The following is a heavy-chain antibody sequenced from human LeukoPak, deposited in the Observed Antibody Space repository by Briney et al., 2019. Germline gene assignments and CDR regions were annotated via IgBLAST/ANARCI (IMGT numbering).Heavy chain of an antibody. CDR3: AREADCYGSGERNDY. Sequence: SETLSLTCTGSGGSISSSSYYWGWIRQPPGKGLERIGSIYYSGSTYYNPSLKSRVTISVDTSKNQFSLKLSSVTAADTAVYYCAREADCYGSGERNDYWGQGTLVTVSS. CDR2: IYYSGST. CDR1: GGSISSSSYY. J-gene: IGHJ4*02. D-gene: IGHD3-10*01. V-gene: IGHV4-39*07.